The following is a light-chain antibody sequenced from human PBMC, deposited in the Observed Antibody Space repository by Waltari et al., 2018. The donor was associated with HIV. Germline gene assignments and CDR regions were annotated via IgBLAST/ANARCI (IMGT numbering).Light chain of an antibody. Sequence: DLQLTQSPSTLSASVGDRVTIICRASQNVTTSLTWYQQKSGKAPNPLLYKASTLSNGAPSRFSGSGSGTEFTLTITSLQTDDSATYYCQHHIAYLYTFGQGTKLEI. CDR3: QHHIAYLYT. J-gene: IGKJ2*01. CDR1: QNVTTS. CDR2: KAS. V-gene: IGKV1-5*03.